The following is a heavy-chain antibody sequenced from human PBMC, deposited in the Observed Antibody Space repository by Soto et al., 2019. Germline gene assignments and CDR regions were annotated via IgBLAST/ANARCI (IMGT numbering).Heavy chain of an antibody. CDR1: GGIFHGYG. CDR3: ARDGIGGTVFRGYLDY. V-gene: IGHV3-33*01. CDR2: IRFDGSNE. J-gene: IGHJ4*02. D-gene: IGHD1-7*01. Sequence: PGGSLRLSCAVPGGIFHGYGMHWVRQAPGKGLEWVAIIRFDGSNEEYADSVKGRFTISRDNSKNTLYLQMNTLGAEDTAVYYCARDGIGGTVFRGYLDYWGRGTVVTGSS.